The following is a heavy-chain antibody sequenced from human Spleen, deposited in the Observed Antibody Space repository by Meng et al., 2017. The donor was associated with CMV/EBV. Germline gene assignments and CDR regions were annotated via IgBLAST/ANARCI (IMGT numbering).Heavy chain of an antibody. CDR1: GFTFSSYW. CDR2: INSDGSST. CDR3: ARVRYFDWLLDY. J-gene: IGHJ4*02. V-gene: IGHV3-74*01. D-gene: IGHD3-9*01. Sequence: GESLKISCAASGFTFSSYWMHWVRQGPGKGLVWVSRINSDGSSTSYADFVKGRFTISRDNAKNTLYLQMNSLRAEDTAVYYCARVRYFDWLLDYWGQGTLVTVS.